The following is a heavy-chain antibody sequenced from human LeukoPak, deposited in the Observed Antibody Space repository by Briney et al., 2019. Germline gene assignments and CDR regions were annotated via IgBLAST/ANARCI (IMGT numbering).Heavy chain of an antibody. Sequence: GGSLRLSCAASGFTFSSYAMHWVRQAPGKGLEWVAVISYDGSNKYYADSVKGRFTISRDNSKNTLYLQMNSLRAEDTAVYYCAREYSSGWYFDYWGQGTLVTVSS. J-gene: IGHJ4*02. CDR2: ISYDGSNK. CDR3: AREYSSGWYFDY. CDR1: GFTFSSYA. D-gene: IGHD6-19*01. V-gene: IGHV3-30*04.